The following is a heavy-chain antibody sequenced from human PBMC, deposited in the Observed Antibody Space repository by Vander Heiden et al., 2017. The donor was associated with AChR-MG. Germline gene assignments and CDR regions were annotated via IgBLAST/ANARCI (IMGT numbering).Heavy chain of an antibody. CDR3: ARHPGTVTGAMDV. J-gene: IGHJ6*02. CDR2: IYYSGST. CDR1: GGPISNNDYY. V-gene: IGHV4-39*01. Sequence: QLQLQESGPGLVKSSETLSPPCTASGGPISNNDYYWGWIRQPPGKGLEWIGSIYYSGSTYYNPSLKSRVTISIDTSKNHFSLKLSSVSAADTAVYYCARHPGTVTGAMDVWGQGTTVTVSS. D-gene: IGHD6-19*01.